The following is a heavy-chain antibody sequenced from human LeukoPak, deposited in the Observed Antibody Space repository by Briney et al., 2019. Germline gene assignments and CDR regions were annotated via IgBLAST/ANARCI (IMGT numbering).Heavy chain of an antibody. CDR3: ARGRYCSSSSCLYDF. V-gene: IGHV3-48*01. CDR1: GLTFSTYS. J-gene: IGHJ4*02. CDR2: ISNSGSTI. Sequence: GGSLRLSCADSGLTFSTYSMNWVRQAPGKGLEWVSYISNSGSTIYYADSVKGRFTISRDNAKNSLYPQMNSLRAEDTAVYYCARGRYCSSSSCLYDFWGQGTLVTVSS. D-gene: IGHD2-2*01.